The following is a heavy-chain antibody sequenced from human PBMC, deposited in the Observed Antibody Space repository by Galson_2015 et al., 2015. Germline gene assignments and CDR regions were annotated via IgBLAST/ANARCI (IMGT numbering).Heavy chain of an antibody. CDR3: ARDRFLRFLEWLPDAFDI. CDR2: IIPIFGTA. J-gene: IGHJ3*02. CDR1: GGTFSSYA. Sequence: SVKVSCKASGGTFSSYAISWVRQAPGQGLEWMGGIIPIFGTANYAQKFQGRVTITADESTSTAYMELSSLRAEDTAVYYCARDRFLRFLEWLPDAFDIWGRGTMVTVSS. V-gene: IGHV1-69*13. D-gene: IGHD3-3*01.